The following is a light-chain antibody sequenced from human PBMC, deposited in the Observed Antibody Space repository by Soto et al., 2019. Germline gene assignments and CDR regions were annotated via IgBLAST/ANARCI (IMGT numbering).Light chain of an antibody. J-gene: IGLJ2*01. CDR2: DVS. V-gene: IGLV2-14*03. Sequence: QSALTQPASVSGSPGQSITISCTGSSSDVGGYNYVSWYQQHHPGKAPKLMIYDVSNRPSGVSNRFSGSKSGNTASLTISGLQAEDEADYYCSSYTTSSTVVFGGGTRSPS. CDR1: SSDVGGYNY. CDR3: SSYTTSSTVV.